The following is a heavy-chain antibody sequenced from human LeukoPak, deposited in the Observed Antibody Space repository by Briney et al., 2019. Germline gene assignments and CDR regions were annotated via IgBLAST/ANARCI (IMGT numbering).Heavy chain of an antibody. CDR2: ISGSGGST. J-gene: IGHJ4*02. D-gene: IGHD3-3*01. V-gene: IGHV3-23*01. Sequence: GGSLRLSCATSGFTFSSYAMSWVRQAPGKGLEWVSAISGSGGSTYYADSVKGRFTISRDNSKKTLYLQMNSLRAEDTAVYYCAKRGPYDFWSGYYLDYWGQGTLVTVSS. CDR3: AKRGPYDFWSGYYLDY. CDR1: GFTFSSYA.